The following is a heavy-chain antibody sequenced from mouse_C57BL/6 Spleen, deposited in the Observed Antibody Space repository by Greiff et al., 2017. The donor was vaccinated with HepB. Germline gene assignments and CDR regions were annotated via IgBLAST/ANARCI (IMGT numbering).Heavy chain of an antibody. CDR3: ARGGVYYGHYYAMDY. J-gene: IGHJ4*01. CDR1: GFSLTSYG. D-gene: IGHD2-1*01. Sequence: VQLVESGPGLVAPSQSLSITCTVSGFSLTSYGVHWVRQPPGKGLEWLVVIWSDGSTTYNSALKSRLSISKDNSKSQVFLKMNSLQTDDTAMYYCARGGVYYGHYYAMDYWGQGTSVTVSS. V-gene: IGHV2-6*03. CDR2: IWSDGST.